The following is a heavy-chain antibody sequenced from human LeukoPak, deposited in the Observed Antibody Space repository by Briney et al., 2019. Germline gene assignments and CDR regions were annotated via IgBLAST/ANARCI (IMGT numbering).Heavy chain of an antibody. V-gene: IGHV5-51*01. CDR1: GYPFATYW. CDR2: IYPGDSET. Sequence: GGSLKISCTGSGYPFATYWIGWVRQTPAKGLEWMGIIYPGDSETRYSPSFRGQVTISADKSISTAYLQWSSLKASDTAMYYCARHDITVFNQDIWGQGTMVIVSS. J-gene: IGHJ3*02. D-gene: IGHD3-16*01. CDR3: ARHDITVFNQDI.